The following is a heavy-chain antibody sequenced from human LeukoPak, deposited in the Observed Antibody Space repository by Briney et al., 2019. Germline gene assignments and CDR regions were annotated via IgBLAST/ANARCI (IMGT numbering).Heavy chain of an antibody. J-gene: IGHJ4*02. CDR1: GYSFTSYW. CDR2: MYPGDSDA. Sequence: GESLKISCKGSGYSFTSYWIAWVRQMPGKGLEWMWIMYPGDSDARYSPSFQGQVTISADKSISTAFLQWSSLKASDTAMYYCARRSSGGKEFDFWGQGTLVTVSS. CDR3: ARRSSGGKEFDF. V-gene: IGHV5-51*01. D-gene: IGHD6-19*01.